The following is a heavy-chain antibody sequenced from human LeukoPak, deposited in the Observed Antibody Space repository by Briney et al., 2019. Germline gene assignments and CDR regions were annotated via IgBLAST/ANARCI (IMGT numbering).Heavy chain of an antibody. CDR1: GFTFSDYY. D-gene: IGHD6-19*01. CDR2: ISSSGSTV. CDR3: ARDGYSSGWPIFDY. J-gene: IGHJ4*02. Sequence: PGGSLRLSCAASGFTFSDYYMSWIRQAPGKGLEWISYISSSGSTVLYADSVKGRLTTSRDNAKNSLYLQMNSLRAEDTAVYYCARDGYSSGWPIFDYWGQGTLVTVSS. V-gene: IGHV3-11*01.